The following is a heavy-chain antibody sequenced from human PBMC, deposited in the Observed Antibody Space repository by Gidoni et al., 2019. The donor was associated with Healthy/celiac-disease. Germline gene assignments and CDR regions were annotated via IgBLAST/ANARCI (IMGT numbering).Heavy chain of an antibody. CDR1: GGSFSGYS. CDR3: ARQPRGYSSSWRPGAFDI. J-gene: IGHJ3*02. V-gene: IGHV4-34*01. D-gene: IGHD6-13*01. CDR2: INHSGST. Sequence: QVQLQQWGAGLLKPSETLSLICAVYGGSFSGYSWSWIRQPPGKGLEWIGEINHSGSTNYNPSLKSRVTISVDTSKNQFSLKLGSVTAADTAVYYCARQPRGYSSSWRPGAFDIWGQGTMVTVSS.